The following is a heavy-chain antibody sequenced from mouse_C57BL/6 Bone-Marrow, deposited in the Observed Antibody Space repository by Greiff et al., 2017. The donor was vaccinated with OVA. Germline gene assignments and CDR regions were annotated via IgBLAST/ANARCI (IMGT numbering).Heavy chain of an antibody. CDR2: IYPGDGDT. CDR1: GYAFSSYW. CDR3: ARRNYGSTWYFDV. D-gene: IGHD1-1*01. Sequence: VQLVESGAELVKPGASVKISCKASGYAFSSYWMNWVKQRPGKGLEWIGQIYPGDGDTNYNGKFKGKATLTADKSSSTAYMQLSSLTSEDSSVYFCARRNYGSTWYFDVWGTGTTVTVSS. J-gene: IGHJ1*03. V-gene: IGHV1-80*01.